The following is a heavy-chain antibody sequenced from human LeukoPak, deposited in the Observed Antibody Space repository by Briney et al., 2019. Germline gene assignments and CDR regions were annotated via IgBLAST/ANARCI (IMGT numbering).Heavy chain of an antibody. V-gene: IGHV3-30*18. CDR3: AKDWEAAAPGY. CDR2: ISYDGSNK. Sequence: PGGSLRLSCAASGFTFSNYAMSWVRQAPGKGLEWVAVISYDGSNKYYADSVKGRFTISRDNSKNTLYLQMNSLRAEDTAVYYCAKDWEAAAPGYWGQGTLVTVSS. J-gene: IGHJ4*02. D-gene: IGHD6-13*01. CDR1: GFTFSNYA.